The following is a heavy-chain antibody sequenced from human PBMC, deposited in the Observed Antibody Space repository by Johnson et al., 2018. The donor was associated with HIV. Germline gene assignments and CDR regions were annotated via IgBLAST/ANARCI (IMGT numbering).Heavy chain of an antibody. CDR3: AKERTAMVTPFDA. CDR2: ISYDGSNK. D-gene: IGHD5-18*01. CDR1: GFTFSSYA. V-gene: IGHV3-30*04. Sequence: VQLVESGGGVVQPGRSLRLSCAASGFTFSSYAMHWVRQAPGKGLEWVAVISYDGSNKYYADSVQGRFTISRDNSENTPFLQMNSLRDEDTAVYYCAKERTAMVTPFDAWGQGTRVTVSS. J-gene: IGHJ3*01.